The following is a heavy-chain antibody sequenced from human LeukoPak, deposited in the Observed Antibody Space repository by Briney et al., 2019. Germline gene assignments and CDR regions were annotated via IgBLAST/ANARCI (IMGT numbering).Heavy chain of an antibody. V-gene: IGHV1-69*04. J-gene: IGHJ3*02. CDR2: IIPILGIA. CDR3: AREYCSSTSCSRDAFDI. Sequence: SVKVSCKASGGTFSSYAISWVRQAPGQGLEWMGRIIPILGIANYAQKFQGRATITADKSTSTAYMELSSLRSEDTAVYYCAREYCSSTSCSRDAFDIWGQGTMVTVSS. D-gene: IGHD2-2*01. CDR1: GGTFSSYA.